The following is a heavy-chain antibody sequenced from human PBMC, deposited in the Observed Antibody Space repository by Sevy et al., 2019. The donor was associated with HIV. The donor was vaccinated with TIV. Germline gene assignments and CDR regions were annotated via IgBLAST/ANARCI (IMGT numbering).Heavy chain of an antibody. J-gene: IGHJ6*02. CDR3: ARADVVWEYYYYGMDV. Sequence: GGSLRLSCAASGFTFSSYSMNWVRQAPGKGLEWVSYISRSSSTIYYADSVKGRFTISRDNANNSLYLQMNSLRDEDTAVYYCARADVVWEYYYYGMDVWGQRTTVTVSS. CDR1: GFTFSSYS. V-gene: IGHV3-48*02. CDR2: ISRSSSTI. D-gene: IGHD1-26*01.